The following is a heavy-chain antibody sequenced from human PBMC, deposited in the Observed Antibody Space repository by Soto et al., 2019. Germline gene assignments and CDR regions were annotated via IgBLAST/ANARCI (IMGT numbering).Heavy chain of an antibody. V-gene: IGHV1-69*13. CDR1: GGTFSSYA. CDR3: ARGKIKMGGYYYYGMDV. J-gene: IGHJ6*02. D-gene: IGHD6-13*01. Sequence: SVKVSCKASGGTFSSYAISWVRQAPGQGLEWMGGIIPIFGTANYAQKFQGRVTITADESTSTAYMELSSLRSEDTAVYYCARGKIKMGGYYYYGMDVWGQGTTVTVSS. CDR2: IIPIFGTA.